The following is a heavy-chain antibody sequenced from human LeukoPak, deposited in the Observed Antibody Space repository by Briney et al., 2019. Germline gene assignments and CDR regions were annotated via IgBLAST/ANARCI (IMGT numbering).Heavy chain of an antibody. J-gene: IGHJ3*02. V-gene: IGHV3-53*01. CDR3: ARGLFLSGYLDAFDI. Sequence: GGSLRLSCAASGFTVSNKYMTWVRQAPGKGLEWVSLIYSDGRTYYADSVKGRCTISRDGSKNTLYLRMNSLRVEDTAVYYCARGLFLSGYLDAFDIWGQGTVVTVSS. D-gene: IGHD3-22*01. CDR1: GFTVSNKY. CDR2: IYSDGRT.